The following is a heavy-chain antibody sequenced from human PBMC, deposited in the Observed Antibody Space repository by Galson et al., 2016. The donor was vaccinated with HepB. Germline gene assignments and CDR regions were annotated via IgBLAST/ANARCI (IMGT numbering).Heavy chain of an antibody. V-gene: IGHV4-39*01. J-gene: IGHJ4*02. D-gene: IGHD1-26*01. CDR2: VYYSGST. CDR1: GGSISSSHYY. Sequence: LSLTCTVSGGSISSSHYYCGWIRQPPGKGLEWIGNVYYSGSTYYNPSLKSRVTISVDTSKNQFSLKLTSVAAADTAVYYCATYLGGIVRASDYWGQGTLVTVSS. CDR3: ATYLGGIVRASDY.